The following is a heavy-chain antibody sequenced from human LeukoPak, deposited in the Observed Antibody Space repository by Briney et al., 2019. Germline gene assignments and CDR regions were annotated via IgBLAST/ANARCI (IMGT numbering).Heavy chain of an antibody. CDR3: ASDDGCSGGSCYSDY. CDR2: IIPIFGTA. Sequence: GASVKVSCKASGGTFSSYAISWVRQAPGQGLEWMGGIIPIFGTANYAQKFQGRVTITADESTSTAYMELSGLRSEDTAVYYCASDDGCSGGSCYSDYWGQGTLVTVSS. CDR1: GGTFSSYA. D-gene: IGHD2-15*01. V-gene: IGHV1-69*13. J-gene: IGHJ4*02.